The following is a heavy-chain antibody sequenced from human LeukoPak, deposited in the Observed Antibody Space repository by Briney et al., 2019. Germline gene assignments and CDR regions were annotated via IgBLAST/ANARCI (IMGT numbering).Heavy chain of an antibody. D-gene: IGHD6-19*01. Sequence: GGSLRLSCAASGFTFSSYSMNWVRQAPGKGLEWVSSISSSSSYIYYADSVKGRFTISRDNAKNSLYLQMNSLRAEDTAVYYCARDREAVAGLDYWGQGTLVTVSS. CDR3: ARDREAVAGLDY. CDR2: ISSSSSYI. J-gene: IGHJ4*02. CDR1: GFTFSSYS. V-gene: IGHV3-21*01.